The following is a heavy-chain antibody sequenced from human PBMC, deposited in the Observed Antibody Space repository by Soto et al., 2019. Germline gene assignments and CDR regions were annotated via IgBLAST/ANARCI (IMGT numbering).Heavy chain of an antibody. J-gene: IGHJ4*02. V-gene: IGHV3-74*01. CDR2: VNGDGSGT. Sequence: GSLRLSCAASGFTFTNYWMHWVRQAPGKGLVWVSRVNGDGSGTSYADSVKGRFTISRDNAKNTLYLQMDSLRAEDTGLYYCTTTFDYWGQGALVTVSS. CDR3: TTTFDY. CDR1: GFTFTNYW.